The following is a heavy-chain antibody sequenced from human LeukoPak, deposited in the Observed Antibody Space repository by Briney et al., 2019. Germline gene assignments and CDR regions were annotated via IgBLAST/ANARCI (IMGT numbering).Heavy chain of an antibody. V-gene: IGHV4-34*01. J-gene: IGHJ4*02. D-gene: IGHD2-21*01. CDR2: INHSGST. CDR3: ARDAYLRF. CDR1: GGSFSGYY. Sequence: SETLSLTCAVYGGSFSGYYWSWIRQPPGKGLEWIGQINHSGSTNYNPSLKSRVTISVDTSKNQFSLKLSSVTAADTAVYYCARDAYLRFWGQGTLVTVSS.